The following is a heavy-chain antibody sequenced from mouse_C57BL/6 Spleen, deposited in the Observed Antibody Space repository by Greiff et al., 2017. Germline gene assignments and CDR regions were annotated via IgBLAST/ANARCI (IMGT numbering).Heavy chain of an antibody. CDR3: ARESNSYYFDY. CDR2: IHPNSGST. Sequence: QVHVKQPGAELVKPGASVKLSCKASGYTFTSYWMHWVKQRPGQGLEWIGMIHPNSGSTNYNEKFKSKATLTVDKSSSTAYMQLSSLTSEDSAVYYCARESNSYYFDYWGQGTTLTVSS. J-gene: IGHJ2*01. D-gene: IGHD2-5*01. CDR1: GYTFTSYW. V-gene: IGHV1-64*01.